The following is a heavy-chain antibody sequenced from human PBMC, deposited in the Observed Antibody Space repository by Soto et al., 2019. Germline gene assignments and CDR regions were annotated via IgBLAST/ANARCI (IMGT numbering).Heavy chain of an antibody. J-gene: IGHJ3*01. Sequence: PGESLKFSCQGSGYSFTIYWIGWVRQMPGKGLEWMGIIYPGNSDTRYSPSFQGQVTISADKSVRTAYLQWSSLKASDTAIYYCARRVDAFDVWGQGTMVTVSS. V-gene: IGHV5-51*01. CDR1: GYSFTIYW. CDR3: ARRVDAFDV. CDR2: IYPGNSDT.